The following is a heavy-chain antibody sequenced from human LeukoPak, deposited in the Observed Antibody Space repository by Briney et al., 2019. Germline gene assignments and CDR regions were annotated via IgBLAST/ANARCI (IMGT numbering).Heavy chain of an antibody. V-gene: IGHV3-74*03. Sequence: WGSLRLSCAASGFSFSSYAVNWVRQAPGKGLVWVSRISPDGNSATYADSVKGRFTISRDNAKNTLYLQMNSLRAEDSAVYYCVSLDGVYYYHMDVWGQGITVIVSS. CDR2: ISPDGNSA. CDR3: VSLDGVYYYHMDV. CDR1: GFSFSSYA. J-gene: IGHJ6*02. D-gene: IGHD3/OR15-3a*01.